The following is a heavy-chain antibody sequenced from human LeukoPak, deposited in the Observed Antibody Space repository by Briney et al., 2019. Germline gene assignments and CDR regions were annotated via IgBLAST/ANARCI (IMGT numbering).Heavy chain of an antibody. CDR3: AKWGSITMVRGVIITPNWFDP. Sequence: GGSLRLSCAASGFTFSNAGMSWVRQAPGKGLEWVSAISGSGGSTYYADSVKGRFTISRDNSKNTLYLQMNSLRAEDTAVYYCAKWGSITMVRGVIITPNWFDPWGQGTLVTVSS. CDR1: GFTFSNAG. D-gene: IGHD3-10*01. J-gene: IGHJ5*02. V-gene: IGHV3-23*01. CDR2: ISGSGGST.